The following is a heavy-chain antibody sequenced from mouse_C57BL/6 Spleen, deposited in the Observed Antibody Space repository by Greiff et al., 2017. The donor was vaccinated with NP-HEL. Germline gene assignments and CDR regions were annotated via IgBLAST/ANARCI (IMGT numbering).Heavy chain of an antibody. Sequence: QVQLKESGPELVKPGASVKISCKASGYAFSSSWMNWVKQRPGKGLEWIGRIYPGDGDTNYNGKFKGKATLTADKSSSTVYMQLSSLTSEDSAVYFCARGTGTWGYFDYWGQGTTLTVSS. CDR3: ARGTGTWGYFDY. V-gene: IGHV1-82*01. D-gene: IGHD4-1*01. J-gene: IGHJ2*01. CDR1: GYAFSSSW. CDR2: IYPGDGDT.